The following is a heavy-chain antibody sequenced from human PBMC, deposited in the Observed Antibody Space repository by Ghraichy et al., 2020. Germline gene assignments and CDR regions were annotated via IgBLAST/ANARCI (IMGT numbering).Heavy chain of an antibody. J-gene: IGHJ6*03. Sequence: ASVKVSCKASGYTFTGYYMHWVRQAPGQGLEWMGRINPNSGGTNYAQKFQGRVTMTRDTSISTAYMELSRLRSDDTAVYYCARAAMVQGATESVYYYYMDVWGKGTTVTVSS. D-gene: IGHD3-10*01. CDR3: ARAAMVQGATESVYYYYMDV. CDR1: GYTFTGYY. CDR2: INPNSGGT. V-gene: IGHV1-2*06.